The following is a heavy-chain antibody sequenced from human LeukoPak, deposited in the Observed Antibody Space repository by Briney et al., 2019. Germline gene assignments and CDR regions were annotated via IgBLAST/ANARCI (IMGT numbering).Heavy chain of an antibody. Sequence: PGGSLRLSCAASGFTVSNNYMNWVRQAPGEGLEWVSILYSGGNTYYADSVKGRFTISRDNSKNTLYLQMNSLRAEDTAVYYCARGRHDSSGSWYFDYWGQGTLVTVSS. V-gene: IGHV3-53*01. CDR1: GFTVSNNY. D-gene: IGHD3-22*01. CDR3: ARGRHDSSGSWYFDY. J-gene: IGHJ4*02. CDR2: LYSGGNT.